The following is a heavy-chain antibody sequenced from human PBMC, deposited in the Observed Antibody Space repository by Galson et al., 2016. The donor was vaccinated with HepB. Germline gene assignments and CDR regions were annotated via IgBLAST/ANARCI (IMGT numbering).Heavy chain of an antibody. CDR3: ASDHGGNPGSDY. CDR2: VSSDETNK. J-gene: IGHJ4*02. CDR1: GFSFSSYG. Sequence: SLRLSCAASGFSFSSYGMHWVRQPPGKGLEWVALVSSDETNKFYADSVKGRFTISRDNSKNMLYLQMHSLRTEDTALYYCASDHGGNPGSDYWGRGTLVTSSS. V-gene: IGHV3-30*03. D-gene: IGHD4-23*01.